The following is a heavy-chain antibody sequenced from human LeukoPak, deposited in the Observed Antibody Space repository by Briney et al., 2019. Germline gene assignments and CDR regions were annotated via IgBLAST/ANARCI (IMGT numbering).Heavy chain of an antibody. J-gene: IGHJ4*02. CDR1: GFTFSSYW. V-gene: IGHV3-7*01. CDR2: IKQDGSEK. Sequence: GGSLRLSCAASGFTFSSYWMSWVRQAPGKGLEWVANIKQDGSEKYYVDSVKGRFTISGDNAKNSLYLQMNSLRAEDTAVYYCARDYGAWVVPDGIMYYFDYWGQGTLVTVSS. D-gene: IGHD2-2*01. CDR3: ARDYGAWVVPDGIMYYFDY.